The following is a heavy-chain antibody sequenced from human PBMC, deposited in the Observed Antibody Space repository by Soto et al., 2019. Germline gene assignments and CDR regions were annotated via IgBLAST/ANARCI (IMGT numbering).Heavy chain of an antibody. Sequence: QMQLVQSGPEVKKPGTSVKVSCKASGFTFTSSAVQWVRQARGQRLEWMGWIVVGSGNTNYAQKFQERVTITRDMSTSTAYMELSSLRSEDTAVYSCAADLDCSSISCYPYNFDIWGQGTMVTVSS. D-gene: IGHD2-2*01. CDR2: IVVGSGNT. V-gene: IGHV1-58*01. CDR1: GFTFTSSA. J-gene: IGHJ3*02. CDR3: AADLDCSSISCYPYNFDI.